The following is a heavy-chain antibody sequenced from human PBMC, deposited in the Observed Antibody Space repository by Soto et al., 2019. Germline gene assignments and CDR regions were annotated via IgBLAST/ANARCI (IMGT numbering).Heavy chain of an antibody. D-gene: IGHD5-18*01. CDR2: INPSGGST. J-gene: IGHJ6*02. Sequence: ASVKVSCKASGYTFTSHYMHWVRQAPGQGLEWMGIINPSGGSTSYAQKFQGRVTMTRDTSTSTVYMEMSSLRSEDTAVYYCASGVDTAMADYYYYGMDVWGQGTTVTVSS. V-gene: IGHV1-46*01. CDR1: GYTFTSHY. CDR3: ASGVDTAMADYYYYGMDV.